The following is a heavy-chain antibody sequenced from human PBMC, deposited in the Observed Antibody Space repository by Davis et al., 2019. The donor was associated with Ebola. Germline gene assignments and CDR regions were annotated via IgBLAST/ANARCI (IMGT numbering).Heavy chain of an antibody. J-gene: IGHJ4*02. CDR3: TSGSYAGGEDY. CDR1: GYTFTSYY. Sequence: AASVKVSCKASGYTFTSYYMHWVRQAPGQGLEWMGIINPSGGITSYAQKFQGRVTMTRDTSTSTVYMELSSLRSEDTAVYYCTSGSYAGGEDYWGQGTLVTVSS. CDR2: INPSGGIT. D-gene: IGHD1-26*01. V-gene: IGHV1-46*01.